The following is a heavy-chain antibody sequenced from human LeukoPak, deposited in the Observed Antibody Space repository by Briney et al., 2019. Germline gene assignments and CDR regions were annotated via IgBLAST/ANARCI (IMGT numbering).Heavy chain of an antibody. D-gene: IGHD1-26*01. CDR2: IYYSGST. CDR1: GGSISSGGYY. J-gene: IGHJ4*02. V-gene: IGHV4-31*03. Sequence: PSQTLSLTCTVSGGSISSGGYYWSWVRQHPGKGLEWIGYIYYSGSTYYNPSLKSRVTISVDTSKNQFSLKLSSVTAADTAVYYCARGGRGYYFDYWGQGTLVTVSS. CDR3: ARGGRGYYFDY.